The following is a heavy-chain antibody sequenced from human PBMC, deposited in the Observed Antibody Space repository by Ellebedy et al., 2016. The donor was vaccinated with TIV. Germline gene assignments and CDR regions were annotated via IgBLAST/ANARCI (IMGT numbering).Heavy chain of an antibody. CDR3: AKQHTVALDY. V-gene: IGHV3-23*01. CDR1: GFTFSSYG. D-gene: IGHD4-23*01. CDR2: ISGSGGST. J-gene: IGHJ4*02. Sequence: LGGSLRLSCAASGFTFSSYGMHWVRQAPGKGLEWVSAISGSGGSTYYADSVKGRFTISKDNSKNTLYLQMNSLRAEDTAVYYCAKQHTVALDYWGQGTLVTVSS.